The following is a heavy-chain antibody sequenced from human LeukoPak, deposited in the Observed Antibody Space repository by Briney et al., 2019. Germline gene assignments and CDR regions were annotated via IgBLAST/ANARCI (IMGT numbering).Heavy chain of an antibody. CDR1: GGSISSYY. Sequence: SETLSLTCTVSGGSISSYYWSWIRQPPGKGLEWIGYIYYSESTNYNPSLKSRVTISVDTSKNQFSLKLSSVTAADTAVYYCARDGHYCSSTSCYDYGMDVWGQGTTVTVSS. V-gene: IGHV4-59*01. CDR3: ARDGHYCSSTSCYDYGMDV. D-gene: IGHD2-2*01. J-gene: IGHJ6*02. CDR2: IYYSEST.